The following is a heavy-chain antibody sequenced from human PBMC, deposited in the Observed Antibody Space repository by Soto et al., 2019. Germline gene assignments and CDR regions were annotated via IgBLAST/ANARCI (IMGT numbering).Heavy chain of an antibody. CDR1: GGSISPYF. CDR2: MYATGTT. D-gene: IGHD5-12*01. Sequence: QVQLQESGPGLVKPSETLSLTCTVSGGSISPYFWSWIRQPAGKGLEWIGRMYATGTTNYNPSLKSRVSMSIDTSENQFSLKLRSVTAADTAVYYCARDVGYTGYEQGNPFDIWGQGTMVSVSS. CDR3: ARDVGYTGYEQGNPFDI. V-gene: IGHV4-4*07. J-gene: IGHJ3*02.